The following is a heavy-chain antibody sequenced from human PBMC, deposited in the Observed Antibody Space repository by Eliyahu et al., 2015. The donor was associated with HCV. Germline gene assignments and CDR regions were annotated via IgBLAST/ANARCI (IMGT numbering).Heavy chain of an antibody. CDR3: ASGGGGIAVAGTGGWFDP. D-gene: IGHD6-19*01. CDR1: GGSIXTYY. CDR2: IHYSGST. Sequence: QVQLQESGPGLVKPSEXLSLPCTVXGGSIXTYYWSWXRQPPGKGLEWIGYIHYSGSTNYHPSLKSRVTISIDTSKNQFSLNLTSVTAADTAVYYCASGGGGIAVAGTGGWFDPWDQGTLVTVSS. J-gene: IGHJ5*02. V-gene: IGHV4-59*01.